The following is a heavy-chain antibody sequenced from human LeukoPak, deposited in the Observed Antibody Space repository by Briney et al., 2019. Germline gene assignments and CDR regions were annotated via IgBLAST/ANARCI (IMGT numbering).Heavy chain of an antibody. CDR3: AKDARRTSGWYFFDY. CDR1: GFAFSSLA. CDR2: ISDSGSIT. D-gene: IGHD6-19*01. V-gene: IGHV3-23*01. Sequence: PGGSLRLSCAASGFAFSSLAMGWVRQAPGKGLEWVSVISDSGSITYYADSVKGRFTISRDNSKNTLFLQMNSLRAEDTAVYYCAKDARRTSGWYFFDYWGQGTLVTVSS. J-gene: IGHJ4*02.